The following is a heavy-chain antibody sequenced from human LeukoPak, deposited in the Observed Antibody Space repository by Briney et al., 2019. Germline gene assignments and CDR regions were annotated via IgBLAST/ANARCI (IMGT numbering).Heavy chain of an antibody. CDR2: IIPILGIA. J-gene: IGHJ3*02. CDR3: ARDGSVDAFDI. CDR1: GGTFSSYA. D-gene: IGHD6-19*01. Sequence: SVKVSCKASGGTFSSYAISWVRQAPGQGLEWMGRIIPILGIANYAQKFQGRVTITADKSTSTAYMELSGLRSEDTAVYYCARDGSVDAFDIWGQGTMVTVSS. V-gene: IGHV1-69*04.